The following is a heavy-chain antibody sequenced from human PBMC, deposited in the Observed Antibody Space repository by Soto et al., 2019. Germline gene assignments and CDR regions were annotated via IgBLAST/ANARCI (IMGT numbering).Heavy chain of an antibody. CDR2: ISGDNGNT. CDR3: ARDGYYDN. D-gene: IGHD5-18*01. V-gene: IGHV1-18*01. J-gene: IGHJ3*02. Sequence: QVQLVQSGPEVKKPGASVKVSCKASGYSFTTYGIAWVRQAPGQGLEWMGWISGDNGNTNYAQKLQGRVTMTTDISTSTAYLELGSLGSDDTAVYYCARDGYYDNWGQGTMVIVSS. CDR1: GYSFTTYG.